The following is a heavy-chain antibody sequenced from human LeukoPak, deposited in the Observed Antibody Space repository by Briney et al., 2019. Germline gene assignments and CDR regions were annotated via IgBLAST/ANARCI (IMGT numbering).Heavy chain of an antibody. D-gene: IGHD6-13*01. CDR2: INHSGST. J-gene: IGHJ4*02. CDR3: ARVDTIAAAGT. V-gene: IGHV4-34*01. Sequence: SETLSLTCAVYGGSFSGYYWSWIRQPPGKGLEWIGEINHSGSTNYNPSLKSRVTISVGTSKNQFSLKLSSVTAADTAVYYCARVDTIAAAGTWGQGTLVTVSS. CDR1: GGSFSGYY.